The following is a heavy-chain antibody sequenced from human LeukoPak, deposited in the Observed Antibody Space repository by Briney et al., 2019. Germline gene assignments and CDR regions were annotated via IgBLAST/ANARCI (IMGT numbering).Heavy chain of an antibody. CDR2: ISNNGGYT. J-gene: IGHJ4*02. Sequence: PGGSLRLSCAASGFTFSSSAMSWVRQAPGKGLEWVSAISNNGGYTYYADSVKGRFTISRDNSKNTLYLQMNSLRAEVTAVYYCAKAPGYDFWSGYREYYFDYWGQGTLVTVSS. CDR3: AKAPGYDFWSGYREYYFDY. D-gene: IGHD3-3*01. V-gene: IGHV3-23*01. CDR1: GFTFSSSA.